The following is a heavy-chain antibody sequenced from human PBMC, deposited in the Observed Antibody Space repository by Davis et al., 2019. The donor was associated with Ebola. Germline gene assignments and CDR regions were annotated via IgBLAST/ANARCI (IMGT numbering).Heavy chain of an antibody. D-gene: IGHD5-12*01. CDR2: INPNDGRT. CDR3: TIPGGQDSGYDVFDI. CDR1: GYTFTNYY. Sequence: AASVPVSCKASGYTFTNYYMHWVRQAPGQGLEWMGMINPNDGRTIYAQKFQGRVTVTRDTSTTTVYMDLSSLRSEDTALYYCTIPGGQDSGYDVFDIWGQGTMVTVSS. V-gene: IGHV1-46*03. J-gene: IGHJ3*02.